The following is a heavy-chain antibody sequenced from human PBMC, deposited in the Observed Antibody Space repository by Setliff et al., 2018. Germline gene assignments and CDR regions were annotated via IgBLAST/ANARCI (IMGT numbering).Heavy chain of an antibody. CDR2: IDPKSGAT. Sequence: ASVKVSCKTSGYTFTGYHLHWVRQAPGQGLEWMGWIDPKSGATRYAQKFQGRDTLTRDTSITTAYMEVSILTSDDTAVYYCARDPFLVQQFPYYMDVWGKGTTVTVSS. J-gene: IGHJ6*03. D-gene: IGHD6-13*01. CDR3: ARDPFLVQQFPYYMDV. CDR1: GYTFTGYH. V-gene: IGHV1-2*02.